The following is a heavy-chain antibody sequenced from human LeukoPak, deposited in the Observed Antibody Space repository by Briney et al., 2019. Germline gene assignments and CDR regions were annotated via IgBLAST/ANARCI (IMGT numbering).Heavy chain of an antibody. CDR1: GFTFTIFG. CDR3: AKPRGGDSWAFDT. CDR2: ISNGGSYK. V-gene: IGHV3-30*18. D-gene: IGHD2-21*02. J-gene: IGHJ3*02. Sequence: GRSLRLSCEASGFTFTIFGMHWVRQAAGKGLEWVAGISNGGSYKYYADSVKGRFTISRENSRNTLYLQMNSLRPDDTALYYCAKPRGGDSWAFDTWGQGTMVAVSS.